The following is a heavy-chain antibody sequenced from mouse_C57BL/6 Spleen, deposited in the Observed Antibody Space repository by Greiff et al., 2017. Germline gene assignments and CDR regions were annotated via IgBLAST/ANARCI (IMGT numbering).Heavy chain of an antibody. J-gene: IGHJ2*01. CDR3: AREGYGSSYFDY. Sequence: VQLQQPGAELVRPGSSVKLSCKASGYTFTSYWMDWVKQRPVQGLEWIGNIYPSDSETHYNQKFKDKATLTVDKSSSTAYMQLSSLTSEDSAVYYCAREGYGSSYFDYWGQGTTLTVSS. V-gene: IGHV1-61*01. CDR2: IYPSDSET. CDR1: GYTFTSYW. D-gene: IGHD1-1*01.